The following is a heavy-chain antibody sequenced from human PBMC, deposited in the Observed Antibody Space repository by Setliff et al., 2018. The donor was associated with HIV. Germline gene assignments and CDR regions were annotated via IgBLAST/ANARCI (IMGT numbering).Heavy chain of an antibody. CDR2: IYHNGIT. J-gene: IGHJ4*02. Sequence: SETLSLTCGVSGYSISSGYYWGWIRQPPGKGLEWIGSIYHNGITYYNPSLKSRVTISVDTSKNQFSLNLNSVTAADTAVYYCVRDDYGYNGKGFDYWGPGTLVTVSS. D-gene: IGHD4-17*01. CDR1: GYSISSGYY. CDR3: VRDDYGYNGKGFDY. V-gene: IGHV4-38-2*02.